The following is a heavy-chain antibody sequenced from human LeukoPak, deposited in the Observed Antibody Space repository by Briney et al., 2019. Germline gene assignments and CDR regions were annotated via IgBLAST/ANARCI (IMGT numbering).Heavy chain of an antibody. Sequence: SGGSLRLSCAASGFTFSNYAMHWVRQAPGKGLEYVSAISTTGVNTYYANSVKGRFTISRDNSKNTLYLQMGSLRADDMAVYYCARAVGSSWSFDYWGQGTLVTVSA. V-gene: IGHV3-64*01. D-gene: IGHD6-13*01. CDR1: GFTFSNYA. CDR3: ARAVGSSWSFDY. CDR2: ISTTGVNT. J-gene: IGHJ4*02.